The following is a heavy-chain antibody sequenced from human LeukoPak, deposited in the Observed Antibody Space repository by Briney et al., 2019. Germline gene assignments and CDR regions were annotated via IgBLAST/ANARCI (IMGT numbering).Heavy chain of an antibody. Sequence: GGSLRLSCAASGFTVSSNYMSWVRQAPGKGLEWVSVIYSGGSTYYADSVKGRFTISRDNSKNTLYLQMNSLRAEDTAVYYCARDQVSYGFDYWGQGTLVTVSS. V-gene: IGHV3-66*01. J-gene: IGHJ4*02. CDR3: ARDQVSYGFDY. CDR1: GFTVSSNY. D-gene: IGHD5-18*01. CDR2: IYSGGST.